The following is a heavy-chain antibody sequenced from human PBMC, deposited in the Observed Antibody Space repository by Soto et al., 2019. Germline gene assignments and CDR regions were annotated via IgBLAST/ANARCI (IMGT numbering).Heavy chain of an antibody. Sequence: GGSLRLSCAVSGFTFSTYSMNWVRQAPGKGLEWVSSISYSSSDIYFADSVKGRFTMSRDNAKNSLYLRMNSLRAEDTAVYYCARGYRITGSTRLGYYYYGMDVWGQGTTVTVSS. J-gene: IGHJ6*02. V-gene: IGHV3-21*01. D-gene: IGHD1-7*01. CDR2: ISYSSSDI. CDR3: ARGYRITGSTRLGYYYYGMDV. CDR1: GFTFSTYS.